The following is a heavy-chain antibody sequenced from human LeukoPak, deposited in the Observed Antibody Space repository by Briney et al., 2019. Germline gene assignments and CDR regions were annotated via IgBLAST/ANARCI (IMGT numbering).Heavy chain of an antibody. V-gene: IGHV1-46*01. D-gene: IGHD6-13*01. CDR3: AREGRGVPGAIAAVKGFDY. Sequence: PGGSLRLSCAASGYTFTSYYMHWVRQAPGQGLEWMGIINPSGGSTSYAQKFQGRVTMTRDMSTSTVYMELSSLRSEDTAIYYCAREGRGVPGAIAAVKGFDYWGQGTLVTVSS. CDR1: GYTFTSYY. J-gene: IGHJ4*02. CDR2: INPSGGST.